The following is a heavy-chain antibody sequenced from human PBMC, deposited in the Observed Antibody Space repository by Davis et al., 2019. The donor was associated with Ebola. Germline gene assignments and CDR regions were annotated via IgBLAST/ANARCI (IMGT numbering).Heavy chain of an antibody. J-gene: IGHJ3*02. CDR2: IFTGDSDT. CDR1: GNSFSSHW. D-gene: IGHD1-20*01. Sequence: PGGSLRLSCQDSGNSFSSHWIGWVRQMPGKGLEWMGIIFTGDSDTRYRPSFRGQVTISADKSFKTAFLQWSSLKASDTARYYCATLRRTITGMDDGFDIWGQGTMVTVSS. CDR3: ATLRRTITGMDDGFDI. V-gene: IGHV5-51*01.